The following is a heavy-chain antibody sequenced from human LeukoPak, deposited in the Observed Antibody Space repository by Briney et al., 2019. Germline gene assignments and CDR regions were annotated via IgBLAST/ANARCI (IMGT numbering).Heavy chain of an antibody. V-gene: IGHV4-39*07. CDR2: ISFSGSA. Sequence: SETLSLTCAVSGDSISTSYYYWGWIRQPPGKGLEWIGSISFSGSAYYNPSLQSRVTISVDTSKNQFSLRLNSVTAADTAVYYCASADYDILTGYYLGFQHWGQGTLVTVSS. D-gene: IGHD3-9*01. J-gene: IGHJ1*01. CDR3: ASADYDILTGYYLGFQH. CDR1: GDSISTSYYY.